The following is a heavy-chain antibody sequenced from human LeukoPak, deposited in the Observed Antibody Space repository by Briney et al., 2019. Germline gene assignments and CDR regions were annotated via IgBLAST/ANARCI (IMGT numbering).Heavy chain of an antibody. Sequence: PSETLSLTCTVSGGSISSYYWSWIREPPGKGLEWIGYIYYTGSTNYNPSLRSRVTISVDTSKNQFSLELSSVTAADTAVYYCARVGFGNTPHPIDYWGQGTLVTVSS. J-gene: IGHJ4*02. CDR1: GGSISSYY. V-gene: IGHV4-59*01. CDR3: ARVGFGNTPHPIDY. CDR2: IYYTGST. D-gene: IGHD4-23*01.